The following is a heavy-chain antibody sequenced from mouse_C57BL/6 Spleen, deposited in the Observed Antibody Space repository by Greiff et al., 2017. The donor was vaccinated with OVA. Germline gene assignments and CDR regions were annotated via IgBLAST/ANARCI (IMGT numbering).Heavy chain of an antibody. V-gene: IGHV1-69*01. CDR2: IDPSDSYT. Sequence: QVQLQQPGAELVMPGASVKLSCKASGYTFTSYWMHWVKQRPGQGLEWIGEIDPSDSYTNYNQKFKGKSTLTVDKSSSTAYMQLSSLTSEDSAVYYCARRGDGYYFDYGGQGTTLTVSS. D-gene: IGHD2-3*01. J-gene: IGHJ2*01. CDR1: GYTFTSYW. CDR3: ARRGDGYYFDY.